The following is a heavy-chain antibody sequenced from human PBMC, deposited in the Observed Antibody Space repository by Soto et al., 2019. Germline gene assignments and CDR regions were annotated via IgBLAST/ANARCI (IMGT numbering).Heavy chain of an antibody. V-gene: IGHV3-23*01. CDR2: VSGSGGST. Sequence: EVQLLESGGGLVQPGGSLRLSCAASGFTFSSYVLSWVRQAPGKGLEWVSAVSGSGGSTYYADSVKGRFTISRDNSKNAQYLQMNSRIAEDAAAYYCAKDLYDRLGMAFYIWDQRTMVTVSS. D-gene: IGHD3-22*01. CDR1: GFTFSSYV. CDR3: AKDLYDRLGMAFYI. J-gene: IGHJ3*02.